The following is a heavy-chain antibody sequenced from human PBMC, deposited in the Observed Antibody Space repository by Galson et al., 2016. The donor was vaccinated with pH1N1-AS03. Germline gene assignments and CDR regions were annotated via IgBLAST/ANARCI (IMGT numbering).Heavy chain of an antibody. D-gene: IGHD3-9*01. Sequence: SLRLSCAASGFTFSDYYMSWIRQAPGKGLEWISCITSSGGGGPTIYYADSVQGRFTISRDNAKNSLYLQMHSLSADDTAVYYCARGWYDIWTGYLVDPFDSWGQGALVTVSS. CDR3: ARGWYDIWTGYLVDPFDS. CDR2: ITSSGGGGPTI. J-gene: IGHJ4*02. V-gene: IGHV3-11*01. CDR1: GFTFSDYY.